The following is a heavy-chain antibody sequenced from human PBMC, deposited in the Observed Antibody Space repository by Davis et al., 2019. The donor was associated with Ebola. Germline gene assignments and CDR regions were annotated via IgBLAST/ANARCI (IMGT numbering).Heavy chain of an antibody. V-gene: IGHV3-11*06. CDR3: ARDGYSNDWGDY. CDR1: GFTFSDYY. Sequence: GGSLRLSCAASGFTFSDYYMSWIRQAPGKGLEWVAYISSSSSYTNYADSVKGRFTISRDNSKNTLYLQMNSLRAEDTAVYYCARDGYSNDWGDYWGQGTLVTVSS. D-gene: IGHD6-19*01. CDR2: ISSSSSYT. J-gene: IGHJ4*02.